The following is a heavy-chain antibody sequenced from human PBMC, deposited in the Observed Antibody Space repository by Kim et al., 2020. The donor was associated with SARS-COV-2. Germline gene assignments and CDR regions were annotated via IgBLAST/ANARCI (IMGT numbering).Heavy chain of an antibody. CDR1: GFTFSSYW. CDR3: ARGLLYYDILTGYYDYYGMDV. CDR2: INSDGSST. V-gene: IGHV3-74*01. J-gene: IGHJ6*02. Sequence: GGSLRLSCAASGFTFSSYWMHWVRQAPGKGLVWVSRINSDGSSTSYADSVKGRFTISRDKAKNTLYLQMNSLRAEDTAVYYCARGLLYYDILTGYYDYYGMDVWGQGTTVTVSS. D-gene: IGHD3-9*01.